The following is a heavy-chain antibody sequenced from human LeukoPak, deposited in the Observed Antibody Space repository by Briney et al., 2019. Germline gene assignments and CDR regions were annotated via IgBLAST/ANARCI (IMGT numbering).Heavy chain of an antibody. Sequence: PSETLSLTCTVSGGSISSSSYYWGWIRQPPGKGLEWIGSIYYSGSTYYNPSLKSRVTISVDTSKNQFSLKLSSVTAADTAVYYCAADLTIFGVVDGGYWGQGTLVTVSS. CDR3: AADLTIFGVVDGGY. V-gene: IGHV4-39*01. D-gene: IGHD3-3*01. CDR1: GGSISSSSYY. CDR2: IYYSGST. J-gene: IGHJ4*02.